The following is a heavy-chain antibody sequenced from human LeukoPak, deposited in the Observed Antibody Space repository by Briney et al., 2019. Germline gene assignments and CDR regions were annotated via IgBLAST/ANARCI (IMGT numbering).Heavy chain of an antibody. D-gene: IGHD3-22*01. CDR1: GGSISSYY. CDR2: IYYSGST. J-gene: IGHJ4*02. CDR3: ARGLGTYDSDDLTWPMISF. Sequence: PSETLSLTCTVSGGSISSYYWSWIRQPPGKGLEWIGYIYYSGSTNYNPSLKSRVTISVDTSKNQFSLKLSSVTAADTAVYYCARGLGTYDSDDLTWPMISFWGQGTLVTVSS. V-gene: IGHV4-59*01.